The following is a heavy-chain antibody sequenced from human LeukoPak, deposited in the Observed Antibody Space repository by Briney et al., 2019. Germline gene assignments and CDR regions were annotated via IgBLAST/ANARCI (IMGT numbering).Heavy chain of an antibody. V-gene: IGHV3-64*01. J-gene: IGHJ4*02. CDR1: GFTFSSYA. D-gene: IGHD1-26*01. Sequence: PGGSLRLSCAASGFTFSSYAMHWVRQAPGKGLEYVSGISSNGGSIFYANSVKGRFTISRDNSKNTLYLQMGSLRAEDMALYYCTRGGWELPDHFDYWGQGTLVTVSS. CDR2: ISSNGGSI. CDR3: TRGGWELPDHFDY.